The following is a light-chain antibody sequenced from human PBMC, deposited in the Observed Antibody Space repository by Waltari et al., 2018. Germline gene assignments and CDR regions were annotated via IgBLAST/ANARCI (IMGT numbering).Light chain of an antibody. CDR3: QNGGHGTWV. CDR1: SGPTTNV. Sequence: QLVMTQSPSASAPLGPSVKLTCTRTSGPTTNVVAWLQQQPEKGPRFLMKVNSDGSHTKGDEIPDRFSGSSSGAERYLTISSLQSEDEADYYCQNGGHGTWVFGGGTTLTVL. V-gene: IGLV4-69*01. J-gene: IGLJ3*02. CDR2: VNSDGSH.